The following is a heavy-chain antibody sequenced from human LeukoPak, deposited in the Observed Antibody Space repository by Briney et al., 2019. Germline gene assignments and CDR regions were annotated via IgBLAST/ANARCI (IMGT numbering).Heavy chain of an antibody. V-gene: IGHV4-39*01. Sequence: SETLSLTCTVSGDSITSSSYYWGWIRQPPGKGMEWIGSIYYSGSTYYTPSLKSRVIISVDTSKNQFSLKLSSVTAADTAVYYCARQGVGTYDYGDEGYYMDVWGKGTTVTISS. J-gene: IGHJ6*03. CDR1: GDSITSSSYY. CDR3: ARQGVGTYDYGDEGYYMDV. CDR2: IYYSGST. D-gene: IGHD4-17*01.